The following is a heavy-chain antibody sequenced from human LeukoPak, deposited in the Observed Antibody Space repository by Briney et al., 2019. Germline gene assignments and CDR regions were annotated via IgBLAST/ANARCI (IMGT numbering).Heavy chain of an antibody. CDR2: ISYDGSNK. Sequence: GRSLRLSCAASGFTFSSYAMHWVRQAPGKGLEWVAVISYDGSNKYYADSVKGRFTISRDNSKNTLYLQMNSLRAEDTAVYYCARDRHILTGYTLDYWGQGTLVTVSS. V-gene: IGHV3-30-3*01. D-gene: IGHD3-9*01. CDR1: GFTFSSYA. J-gene: IGHJ4*02. CDR3: ARDRHILTGYTLDY.